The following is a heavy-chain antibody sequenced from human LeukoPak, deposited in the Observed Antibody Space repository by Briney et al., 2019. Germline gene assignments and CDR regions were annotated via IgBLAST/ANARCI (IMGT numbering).Heavy chain of an antibody. CDR3: AVSPNCGGDCYFNYYYMDV. V-gene: IGHV1-2*02. J-gene: IGHJ6*03. D-gene: IGHD2-21*01. Sequence: GASVKVSCKASGYTFTCYYMHWVRQAPGQGLEWMGWINPNSGGTNYAQKFQGRVTMTRDTSISTAYMELSRLRSDDTAVYYCAVSPNCGGDCYFNYYYMDVWGKGTTVTVSS. CDR2: INPNSGGT. CDR1: GYTFTCYY.